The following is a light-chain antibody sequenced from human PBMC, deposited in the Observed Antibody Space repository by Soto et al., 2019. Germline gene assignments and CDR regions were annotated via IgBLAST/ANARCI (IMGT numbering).Light chain of an antibody. CDR3: CSYAGSNNLYV. V-gene: IGLV2-8*01. Sequence: QSALTQPPSASGSPGQSVTISCTGTSSDVGGYNSVSWYQQHPGKAPKLMIYEVSKRPSGVPDRFSGSKSGNTASLTVSGLLAEDEADYFCCSYAGSNNLYVFGSGTKLTVL. CDR2: EVS. CDR1: SSDVGGYNS. J-gene: IGLJ1*01.